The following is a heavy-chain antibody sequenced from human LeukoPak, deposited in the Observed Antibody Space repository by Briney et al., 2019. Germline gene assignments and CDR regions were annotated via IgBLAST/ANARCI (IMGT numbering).Heavy chain of an antibody. V-gene: IGHV3-7*01. J-gene: IGHJ4*02. D-gene: IGHD2-8*02. Sequence: GGSLRLSCAASGFTFSSYEMNWVRQAPGKGLEWVANIKQDGSEEYYVDSVKGRFTISRDNAKNSLYLQMNILRAADTAVYYCARGSGVYFIYWGQGTLVTVSS. CDR1: GFTFSSYE. CDR2: IKQDGSEE. CDR3: ARGSGVYFIY.